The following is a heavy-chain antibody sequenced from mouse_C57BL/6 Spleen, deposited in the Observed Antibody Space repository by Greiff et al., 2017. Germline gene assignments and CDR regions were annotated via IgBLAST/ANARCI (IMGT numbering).Heavy chain of an antibody. CDR2: IYPGSGST. CDR1: GYTFTSYW. Sequence: QVQLKQPGAELVKPGASVKMSCKASGYTFTSYWITWVKQRPGQGLEWIGDIYPGSGSTNYNEKFKSKATLTVDTSSSTAYMQLSSLTSEDSAVYYCARGGYYGSSPYYAMDYWGQGTSVTVSS. V-gene: IGHV1-55*01. J-gene: IGHJ4*01. CDR3: ARGGYYGSSPYYAMDY. D-gene: IGHD1-1*01.